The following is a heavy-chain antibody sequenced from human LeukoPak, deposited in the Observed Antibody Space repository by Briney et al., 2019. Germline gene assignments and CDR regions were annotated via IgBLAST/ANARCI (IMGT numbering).Heavy chain of an antibody. D-gene: IGHD6-13*01. CDR2: ISGSDSNT. V-gene: IGHV3-23*01. J-gene: IGHJ4*02. Sequence: PGGSLRLSCAASGFTFSNYAMTWVRQGPGKGLEWVSGISGSDSNTYYADSVKGRFTISRDNSKNTLYLQMNSLRAEDTAVYYCARDLYQQAAVWDYWGQGTLVTVSS. CDR1: GFTFSNYA. CDR3: ARDLYQQAAVWDY.